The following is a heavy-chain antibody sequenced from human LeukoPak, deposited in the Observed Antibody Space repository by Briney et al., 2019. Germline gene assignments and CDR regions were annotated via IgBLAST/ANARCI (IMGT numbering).Heavy chain of an antibody. Sequence: SETLSLTCAVYGGSFSGYYWNWIRQPPGKGLEWIGEINHSGSTNYNPSLKSRVTISVDTSKNQFSLKLSSVTAADTAVYYCARALAAAGDYYYYGMDVWGQGTTVTVSS. J-gene: IGHJ6*02. CDR3: ARALAAAGDYYYYGMDV. CDR1: GGSFSGYY. V-gene: IGHV4-34*01. D-gene: IGHD6-13*01. CDR2: INHSGST.